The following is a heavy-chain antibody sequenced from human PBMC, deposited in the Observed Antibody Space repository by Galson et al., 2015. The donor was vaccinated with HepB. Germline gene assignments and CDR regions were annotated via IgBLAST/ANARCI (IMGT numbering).Heavy chain of an antibody. CDR2: SSPHNGGT. CDR1: GDTFNGDY. J-gene: IGHJ4*02. Sequence: SVKVSCKASGDTFNGDYIHWVRQAPGQGPECLGRSSPHNGGTKYVQKFRGRVIMTRDTSTKTVYMELSGLTSDDTAVYYCARSLHDYGDHGGFDSWGQGTLVTVS. D-gene: IGHD4-17*01. V-gene: IGHV1-2*06. CDR3: ARSLHDYGDHGGFDS.